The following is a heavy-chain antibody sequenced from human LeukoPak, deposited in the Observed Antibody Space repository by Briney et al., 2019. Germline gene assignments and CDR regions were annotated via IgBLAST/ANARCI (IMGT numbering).Heavy chain of an antibody. CDR3: ARDTGGGNPLYFDY. Sequence: SKTLSLTCTVSGGSISSGDYYWSWIRQPPGKGLEWIGYIYYSGSTYYNPSLKSRVTISVDTSKNQFSLKLSSVTAADTAVYYCARDTGGGNPLYFDYWGQGTLVTVSS. D-gene: IGHD4-23*01. V-gene: IGHV4-30-4*01. J-gene: IGHJ4*02. CDR1: GGSISSGDYY. CDR2: IYYSGST.